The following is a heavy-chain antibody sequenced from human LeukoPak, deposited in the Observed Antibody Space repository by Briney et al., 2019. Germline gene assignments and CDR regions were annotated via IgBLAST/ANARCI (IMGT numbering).Heavy chain of an antibody. J-gene: IGHJ4*02. Sequence: ASVKVSCKASGYTFTGYYMHWVRQAPGQGREWLGRINPKTGGSNYAQKFQGRVTMTSDTSTSTAYMELSRLNSDDTAVYYCTTLVSGINYWGQGTLVTVSS. D-gene: IGHD1-20*01. CDR2: INPKTGGS. V-gene: IGHV1-2*06. CDR3: TTLVSGINY. CDR1: GYTFTGYY.